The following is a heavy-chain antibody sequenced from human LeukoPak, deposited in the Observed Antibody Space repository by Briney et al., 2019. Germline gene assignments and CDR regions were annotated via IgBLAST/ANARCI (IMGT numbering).Heavy chain of an antibody. V-gene: IGHV4-59*11. J-gene: IGHJ4*02. CDR3: ARCYCRSAYYQLNY. CDR1: GGSLSTHH. D-gene: IGHD3-22*01. CDR2: ISDSRST. Sequence: SETLSLTCVVSGGSLSTHHGSWPRQSPGGGLEWFVYISDSRSTNYTPSLKARVTIAVDTTKNHFSLIPLSVAATDMAVYYSARCYCRSAYYQLNYWGQGTLVTVSS.